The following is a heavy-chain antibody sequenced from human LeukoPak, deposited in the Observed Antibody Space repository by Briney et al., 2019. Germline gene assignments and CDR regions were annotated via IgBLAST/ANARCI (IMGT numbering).Heavy chain of an antibody. CDR1: GFTFSSYA. D-gene: IGHD5-18*01. J-gene: IGHJ4*02. CDR3: ARARGYSYGYDGTSLGFDY. CDR2: ISYDGSNK. Sequence: GGSLRLSCAASGFTFSSYAMHWVRQAPGKGLEWVAVISYDGSNKYYADSVKGRFTISRDNSKNTLYLQMNSLRAEDTAVYYCARARGYSYGYDGTSLGFDYWGQGTLVTVSS. V-gene: IGHV3-30-3*01.